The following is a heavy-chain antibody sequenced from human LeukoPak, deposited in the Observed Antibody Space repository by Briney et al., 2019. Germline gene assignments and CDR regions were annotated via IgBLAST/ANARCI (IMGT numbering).Heavy chain of an antibody. V-gene: IGHV3-21*01. J-gene: IGHJ4*02. CDR2: ISSSSSYI. D-gene: IGHD2-15*01. CDR1: GFTFSSYS. CDR3: ASTLKVPVGYCSGGSCYSESLDY. Sequence: PGESLRLSCAASGFTFSSYSMNWVRQAPGKGLEWVSSISSSSSYIYYADSVKGRFTISRDNAKNSLYLQMNSLRAEDTAVYYCASTLKVPVGYCSGGSCYSESLDYWGQGTLVTVSS.